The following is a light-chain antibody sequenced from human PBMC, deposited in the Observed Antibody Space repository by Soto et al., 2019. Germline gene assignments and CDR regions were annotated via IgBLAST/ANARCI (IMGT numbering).Light chain of an antibody. V-gene: IGLV2-8*01. CDR2: EVH. CDR1: SSDVGGYKY. J-gene: IGLJ2*01. CDR3: SSYGGTNKLL. Sequence: QSALTQPPSASGSPGQSVTISCTGTSSDVGGYKYVSWYQQHPGKAPKLMIFEVHKRPSGVPDRFSGSKSGTTASLTVSGLQAEDEADYYCSSYGGTNKLLFGGGTKLTVL.